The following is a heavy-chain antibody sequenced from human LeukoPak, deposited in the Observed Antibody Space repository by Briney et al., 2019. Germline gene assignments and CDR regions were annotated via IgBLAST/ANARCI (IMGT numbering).Heavy chain of an antibody. CDR2: ISWNSGSI. CDR3: AKDIGPYYYDSSGSLSFWSTSFDY. D-gene: IGHD3-22*01. V-gene: IGHV3-9*01. CDR1: GFTFDDYA. J-gene: IGHJ4*02. Sequence: PGGSLRLSCAASGFTFDDYAMHWVRQAPGKGLEWVSGISWNSGSIGYADSVKGRFTISRDNAKNSLYLQMNSLRAEDTALYYCAKDIGPYYYDSSGSLSFWSTSFDYWGQGTLVTVSS.